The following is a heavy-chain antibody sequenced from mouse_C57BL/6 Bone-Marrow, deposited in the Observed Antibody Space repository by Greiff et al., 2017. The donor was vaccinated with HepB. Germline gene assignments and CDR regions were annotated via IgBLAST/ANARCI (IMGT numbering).Heavy chain of an antibody. CDR3: ASGYYYGSSYWYFDV. J-gene: IGHJ1*03. CDR2: INYDGSST. CDR1: GFTFSDYY. Sequence: EVKVVESEGGLVQPGSSMKLSCTASGFTFSDYYMAWVRQVPEKGLEWVANINYDGSSTYYLDSLKSRFIISRDNAKNILYLQMSSLKSEDTATYYCASGYYYGSSYWYFDVWGTGTTVTVSS. D-gene: IGHD1-1*01. V-gene: IGHV5-16*01.